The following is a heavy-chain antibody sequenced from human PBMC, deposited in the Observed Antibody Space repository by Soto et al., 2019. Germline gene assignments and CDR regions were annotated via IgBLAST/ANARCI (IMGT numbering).Heavy chain of an antibody. CDR1: GYSFTSYW. V-gene: IGHV5-10-1*01. J-gene: IGHJ6*04. D-gene: IGHD3-16*01. CDR2: IDPIDSYT. Sequence: PGESLKISCKGSGYSFTSYWISWVRQMPGKGLEWMGRIDPIDSYTNYSPSFQGHVTISAGKSISTAYLQWSSLKASDTAMYYCARRAHMSRRGETFSYYYYGMDVWGKGTTVTVSS. CDR3: ARRAHMSRRGETFSYYYYGMDV.